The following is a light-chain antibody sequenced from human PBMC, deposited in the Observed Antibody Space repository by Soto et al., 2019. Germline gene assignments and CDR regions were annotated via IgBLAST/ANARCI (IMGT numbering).Light chain of an antibody. CDR2: GVS. Sequence: EIVLTQSPGTLALSPGERVTLSGTASQNVNSNFFAWYQHQAGQAPRLLMYGVSSRATGIPDRFSGSGTGTEFTLTISRLEPEDFAVYYCQQYGSSPLTFGGGTKVDIK. V-gene: IGKV3-20*01. CDR1: QNVNSNF. CDR3: QQYGSSPLT. J-gene: IGKJ4*01.